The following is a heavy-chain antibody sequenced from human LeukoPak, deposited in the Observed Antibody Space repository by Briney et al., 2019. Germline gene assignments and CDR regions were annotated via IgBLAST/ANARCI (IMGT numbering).Heavy chain of an antibody. J-gene: IGHJ5*02. CDR1: GGSISSYY. CDR3: ARGASGSYFWFDP. V-gene: IGHV4-59*01. CDR2: IYYSGST. Sequence: KPSETLSLTCTVSGGSISSYYWSWIRQPRGKGLEWIGYIYYSGSTNYNPSLKSRVTISVDTSKNQFSLKLSSVTAADTAVYYCARGASGSYFWFDPWGQGTLVTVSS. D-gene: IGHD1-26*01.